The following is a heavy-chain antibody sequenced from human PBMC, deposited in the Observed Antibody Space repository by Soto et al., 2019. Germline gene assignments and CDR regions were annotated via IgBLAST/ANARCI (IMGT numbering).Heavy chain of an antibody. D-gene: IGHD3-22*01. J-gene: IGHJ1*01. Sequence: QGPLPQGGPGLVKASEDPSLTRAGYGWSFRCFYWGWIRQPPGKGLGGVWEINHSGSTNYNPSLKSRVTISVDTSKNQFSLKLSSVTAADTAVYYCARVKSSGYSLRAEGYFQHWGQGTLVTVSS. CDR2: INHSGST. CDR1: GWSFRCFY. CDR3: ARVKSSGYSLRAEGYFQH. V-gene: IGHV4-34*02.